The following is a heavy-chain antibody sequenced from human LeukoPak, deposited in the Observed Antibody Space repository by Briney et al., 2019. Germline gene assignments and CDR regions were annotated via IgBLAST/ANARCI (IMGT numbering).Heavy chain of an antibody. CDR2: IRSGAYT. Sequence: PGGSLRLSCAASGFTFSSYAMTWVRQAPGKGLEWVSTIRSGAYTYYADSVKGRVSISRDNSKNTLYLEMNRLRAEDAAVYYCARISVVSRSGPLDYWGQGTQVTVSS. CDR3: ARISVVSRSGPLDY. V-gene: IGHV3-23*01. CDR1: GFTFSSYA. J-gene: IGHJ4*02. D-gene: IGHD3-10*01.